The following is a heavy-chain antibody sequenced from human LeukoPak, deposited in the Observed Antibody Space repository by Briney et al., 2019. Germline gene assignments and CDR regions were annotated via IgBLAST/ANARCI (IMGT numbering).Heavy chain of an antibody. Sequence: SETLSLTCAVYGGSFSGYYWSWIRQPPGKGLEAIGEINHSGSTNYNPSLKSRVTISVDTSKNQFSLKLSSVTAADTAVYYCARGDSSSWYWFDPWGQGTLVTVSS. CDR2: INHSGST. V-gene: IGHV4-34*01. J-gene: IGHJ5*02. CDR3: ARGDSSSWYWFDP. D-gene: IGHD6-13*01. CDR1: GGSFSGYY.